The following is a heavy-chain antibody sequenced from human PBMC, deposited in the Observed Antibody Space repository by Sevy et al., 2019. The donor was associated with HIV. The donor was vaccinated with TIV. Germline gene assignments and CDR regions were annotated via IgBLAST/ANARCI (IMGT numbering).Heavy chain of an antibody. V-gene: IGHV3-21*01. Sequence: GGSLRLSCAASGFTFSSYSMNWVRQAPGKGLEWVSSISGGSSYIYYADSVKGRFTISRDNAKNSLYLQMNSLSAEDTAVYYCARDGGCTSTRCLLSSASWGQGTLATVSS. CDR1: GFTFSSYS. CDR3: ARDGGCTSTRCLLSSAS. D-gene: IGHD2-2*01. J-gene: IGHJ5*02. CDR2: ISGGSSYI.